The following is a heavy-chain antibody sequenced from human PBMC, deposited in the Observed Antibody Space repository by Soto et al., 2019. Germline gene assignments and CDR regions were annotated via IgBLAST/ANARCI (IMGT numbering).Heavy chain of an antibody. J-gene: IGHJ6*02. CDR2: IWYDGSTK. CDR3: ARELKQKEVGYYYYGLDV. D-gene: IGHD2-15*01. V-gene: IGHV3-33*01. CDR1: GFTFSSYG. Sequence: PGGSLRLSCAASGFTFSSYGMHWVHQAPGKGLEWVAVIWYDGSTKNYADSVKGRFTISRDNSKNTLSLQMNSLRAEDTAVYYCARELKQKEVGYYYYGLDVWGQGTTVTVYS.